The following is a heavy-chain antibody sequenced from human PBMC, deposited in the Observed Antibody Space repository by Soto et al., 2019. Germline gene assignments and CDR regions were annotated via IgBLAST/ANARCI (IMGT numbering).Heavy chain of an antibody. V-gene: IGHV3-48*01. CDR1: GFTFRNYG. J-gene: IGHJ3*02. CDR2: IGIGSSTK. CDR3: ARDCSGGSCYSELDAFDI. D-gene: IGHD2-15*01. Sequence: GGSLRLSCAASGFTFRNYGMNWVRQAPGKGLEWVSYIGIGSSTKYYADSVKGRFTISRDNAKNSLYLQMNSLRAEDTAVYYCARDCSGGSCYSELDAFDIWGQGTMVTVSS.